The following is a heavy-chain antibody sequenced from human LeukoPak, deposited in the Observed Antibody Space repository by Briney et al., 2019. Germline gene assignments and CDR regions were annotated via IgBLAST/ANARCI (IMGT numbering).Heavy chain of an antibody. J-gene: IGHJ4*02. CDR1: GGTFSTYA. V-gene: IGHV1-69*05. Sequence: SVKVSCKASGGTFSTYAISWVRQAPGQGLEWMGRIIPIFGTADYAQKFQGRVTIPTDESTSTAYKELRSLRDEDTAVYYCAREGFTMIVVEMSGIFDYWGQGTLVTVSS. CDR3: AREGFTMIVVEMSGIFDY. D-gene: IGHD3-22*01. CDR2: IIPIFGTA.